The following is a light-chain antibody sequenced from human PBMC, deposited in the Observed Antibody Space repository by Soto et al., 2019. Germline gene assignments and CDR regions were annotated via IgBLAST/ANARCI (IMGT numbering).Light chain of an antibody. V-gene: IGKV1-39*01. CDR2: VAS. J-gene: IGKJ4*01. Sequence: DIQMTQSPSSLSSSVGYRFTITCRASQSISRFLNWYQQKPGKAPNVLINVASTLRSGVPSRFSGSGSGTDFNLTINSLQPEDFATYFCQQSFTTPLTFGGGTKVDIK. CDR1: QSISRF. CDR3: QQSFTTPLT.